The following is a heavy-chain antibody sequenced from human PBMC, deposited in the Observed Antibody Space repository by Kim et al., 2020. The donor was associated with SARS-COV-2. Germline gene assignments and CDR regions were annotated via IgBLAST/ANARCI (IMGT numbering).Heavy chain of an antibody. V-gene: IGHV1-46*01. D-gene: IGHD2-15*01. J-gene: IGHJ6*02. CDR2: VNPSGDST. CDR3: ARDPYCSSGSCWSSGGISYGSDV. CDR1: GYTFSSYY. Sequence: ASVKVSCKASGYTFSSYYMHWVRQAPGQGLEWMGVVNPSGDSTSHAQKFQGRVTMTRDTSTSTVYMELSSLRSDDTAVYYCARDPYCSSGSCWSSGGISYGSDVWGQGTTVTVSS.